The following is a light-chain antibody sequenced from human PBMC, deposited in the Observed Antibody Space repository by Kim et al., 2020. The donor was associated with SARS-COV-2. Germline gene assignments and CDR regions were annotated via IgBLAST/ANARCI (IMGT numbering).Light chain of an antibody. CDR2: LNSDGSH. J-gene: IGLJ2*01. Sequence: QLVLTQSPSASASLGASVKLTCTLSSGHSSYDIAWHQQQPEKGPRYLMKLNSDGSHSKGDGIPDRFSGSSSGAERYLTISSLQSEDEADYYCQTWGTGLVVFRGGTQLTVL. CDR1: SGHSSYD. CDR3: QTWGTGLVV. V-gene: IGLV4-69*01.